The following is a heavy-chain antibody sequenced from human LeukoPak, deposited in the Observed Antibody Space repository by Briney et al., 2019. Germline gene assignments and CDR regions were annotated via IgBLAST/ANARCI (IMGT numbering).Heavy chain of an antibody. CDR1: GFTFSSYS. D-gene: IGHD1-7*01. CDR2: INSDGSST. Sequence: PGRSLRLSCAASGFTFSSYSMNWVRQAPGKGLVWVSRINSDGSSTSYADSVKGRFTISRDNAKNTLYLQMNSLRAEDTAVYYCASDVLYGITGTPGVFDYWGQGTLVTVSS. CDR3: ASDVLYGITGTPGVFDY. J-gene: IGHJ4*02. V-gene: IGHV3-74*01.